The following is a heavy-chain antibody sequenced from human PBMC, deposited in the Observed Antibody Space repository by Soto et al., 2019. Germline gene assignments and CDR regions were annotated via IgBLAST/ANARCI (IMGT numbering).Heavy chain of an antibody. V-gene: IGHV3-7*01. CDR3: AREFRFLEWLRIDY. Sequence: GGSLRLSCAASGFTFSSYWMSWVRQAPGKGLEWVANIKQDGSEKYYVDSVKGRFTISRDNAKNSLYLQMNSLRAEDTAVYYCAREFRFLEWLRIDYWGQGTLVTVSS. J-gene: IGHJ4*02. CDR2: IKQDGSEK. CDR1: GFTFSSYW. D-gene: IGHD3-3*01.